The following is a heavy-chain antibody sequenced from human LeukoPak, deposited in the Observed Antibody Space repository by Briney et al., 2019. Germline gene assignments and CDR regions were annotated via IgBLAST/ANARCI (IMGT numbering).Heavy chain of an antibody. CDR2: IKQDGSEK. J-gene: IGHJ4*02. D-gene: IGHD2-15*01. CDR3: ARDSGGSLDH. V-gene: IGHV3-7*01. Sequence: GGALILSCAASGFNFSSYWMSWVRQAPGKGLEWVANIKQDGSEKYYVDSVKGRFTISKDNVKNTLYLQMNSLRDEYTSVYYCARDSGGSLDHWGQGTLVSVSS. CDR1: GFNFSSYW.